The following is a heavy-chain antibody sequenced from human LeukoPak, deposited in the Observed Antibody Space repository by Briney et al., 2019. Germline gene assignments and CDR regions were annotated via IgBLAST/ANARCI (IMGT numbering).Heavy chain of an antibody. D-gene: IGHD1-26*01. CDR2: ISGSGSTI. CDR1: GFTFSSYS. J-gene: IGHJ3*02. Sequence: GGSLRLSCAASGFTFSSYSMNWVRQAPGKGLEWVAYISGSGSTIYYADSVKGRLTISRDNAKNSLYLQMNSLRAEDTAVYYCARSPYTESYYGDALDIWGQGTTVTVSS. V-gene: IGHV3-48*04. CDR3: ARSPYTESYYGDALDI.